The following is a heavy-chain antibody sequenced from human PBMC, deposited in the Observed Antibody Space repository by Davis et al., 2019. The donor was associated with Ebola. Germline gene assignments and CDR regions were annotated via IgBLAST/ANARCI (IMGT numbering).Heavy chain of an antibody. V-gene: IGHV4-30-4*01. J-gene: IGHJ4*02. Sequence: PSETLSLTCTVSGGSISSGDYYWSWIRQPPGKGLEWIGYIYYSGSTYYNPSLKSRVTISGDTSKTQFSLKLSSVTAADTAVYYCARGITMVRVRPQYFDYWGQGTLVTVSS. D-gene: IGHD3-10*01. CDR3: ARGITMVRVRPQYFDY. CDR2: IYYSGST. CDR1: GGSISSGDYY.